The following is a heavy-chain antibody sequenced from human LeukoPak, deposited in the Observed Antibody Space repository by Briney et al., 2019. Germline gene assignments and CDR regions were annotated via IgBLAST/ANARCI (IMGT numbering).Heavy chain of an antibody. CDR3: ARDGIVGATYDAFDI. V-gene: IGHV4-61*02. D-gene: IGHD1-26*01. Sequence: SETLSLTCTVSGDSISSGNYYWSWIRQPAGKGLEWIGRIYTTGSTNYNPSLKSRVTISVDTSKNHFSLRLSSVTAADTAVYYCARDGIVGATYDAFDIWGQGTMVTVSS. CDR1: GDSISSGNYY. J-gene: IGHJ3*02. CDR2: IYTTGST.